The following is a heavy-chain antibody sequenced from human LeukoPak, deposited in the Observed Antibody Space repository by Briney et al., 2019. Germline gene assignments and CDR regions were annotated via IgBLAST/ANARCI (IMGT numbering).Heavy chain of an antibody. CDR2: IRYDGSNK. Sequence: PGGSLRLSCAASGFTFSSYGMHWVRQAPGKGLEWVAFIRYDGSNKYYADSVKGRFTISRDNSKNTLYLQMNSLRAEDTAVYYCAKGKGGSGYYYYYMDVWGKGTTDTVSS. J-gene: IGHJ6*03. CDR3: AKGKGGSGYYYYYMDV. CDR1: GFTFSSYG. D-gene: IGHD3-10*01. V-gene: IGHV3-30*02.